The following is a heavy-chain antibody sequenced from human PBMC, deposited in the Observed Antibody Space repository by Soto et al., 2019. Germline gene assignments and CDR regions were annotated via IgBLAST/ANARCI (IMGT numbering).Heavy chain of an antibody. J-gene: IGHJ4*02. CDR2: IPHNVDT. CDR1: GDSMNTNHW. Sequence: SETLSLTCAVFGDSMNTNHWWSWVRQTPGKGLEWIGEIPHNVDTPYTPSLKSRVTMSLDKSKYHFSLSLTSVTAADTAVYYFARTRQSCNTSRCHEVYFDFWSRGSLVTVSS. CDR3: ARTRQSCNTSRCHEVYFDF. V-gene: IGHV4-4*02. D-gene: IGHD2-2*01.